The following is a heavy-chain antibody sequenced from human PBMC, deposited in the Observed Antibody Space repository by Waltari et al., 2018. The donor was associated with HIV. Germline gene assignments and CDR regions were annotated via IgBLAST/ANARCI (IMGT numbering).Heavy chain of an antibody. V-gene: IGHV1-58*01. J-gene: IGHJ6*02. CDR3: AASGSYYGGYYYYGMDV. Sequence: QMQLVQSGPEVKKPGTSVKVSCKASGFTFTSSAVQWVRQARGPRLEWIGWIVVGSGNTNYAQKFQERVTITRDMSTSTAYMELSSLRSEDTAVYYCAASGSYYGGYYYYGMDVWGQGTTVTVSS. CDR2: IVVGSGNT. D-gene: IGHD1-26*01. CDR1: GFTFTSSA.